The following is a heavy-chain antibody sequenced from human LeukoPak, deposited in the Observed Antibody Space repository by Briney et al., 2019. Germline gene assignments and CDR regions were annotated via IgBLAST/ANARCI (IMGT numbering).Heavy chain of an antibody. D-gene: IGHD3-22*01. CDR1: GFTFSSYA. J-gene: IGHJ1*01. CDR2: ISGSGGST. CDR3: AKDSAFYDSSGYGYFQH. Sequence: GGSLRLSCAASGFTFSSYAMSWVRQAPGKGLEWVSAISGSGGSTYYADSVKGRFTISRDNSKNTLYLQMNSLRAEDTAVYYCAKDSAFYDSSGYGYFQHWGQGTLVTVSS. V-gene: IGHV3-23*01.